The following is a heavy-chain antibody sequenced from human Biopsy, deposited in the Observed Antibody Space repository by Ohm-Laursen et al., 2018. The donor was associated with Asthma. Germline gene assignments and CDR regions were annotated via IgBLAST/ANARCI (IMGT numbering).Heavy chain of an antibody. J-gene: IGHJ4*02. D-gene: IGHD5-18*01. CDR2: ISYSGST. CDR1: GGSVSSGSHY. CDR3: ARDFVDSAMDYFDY. V-gene: IGHV4-61*01. Sequence: SETLSLTCTVSGGSVSSGSHYWSWIRQPPGKGLEWIGYISYSGSTNYNPSLKSRVTMSVDTSKNQFSLKLSSVTAADTAVYYCARDFVDSAMDYFDYWGQGTLVTVSS.